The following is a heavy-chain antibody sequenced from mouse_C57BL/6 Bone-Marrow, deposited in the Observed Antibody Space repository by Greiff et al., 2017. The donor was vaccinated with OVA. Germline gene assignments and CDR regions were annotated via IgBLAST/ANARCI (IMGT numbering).Heavy chain of an antibody. CDR1: GYTFTDYN. D-gene: IGHD1-2*01. J-gene: IGHJ4*01. CDR2: INPNNGGT. CDR3: ARYTTAYYYAMDY. Sequence: VQLQQPGPELVKPGASVKIPCKASGYTFTDYNMDWVKQSHGKSLEWIGDINPNNGGTIYNQKFKGKATLTVDKSSSTAYMELRSLTSEDTAVYYCARYTTAYYYAMDYWGQGTSVTVSS. V-gene: IGHV1-18*01.